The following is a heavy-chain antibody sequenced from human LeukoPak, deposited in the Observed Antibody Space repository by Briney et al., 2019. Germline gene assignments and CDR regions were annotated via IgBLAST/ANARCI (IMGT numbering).Heavy chain of an antibody. CDR2: INTNTGNP. D-gene: IGHD2-15*01. CDR1: GYIFTSYG. Sequence: RAASVKVSCTASGYIFTSYGISWVRQAPGQGLEWMGWINTNTGNPTYAHGFTGRFVFSLDTSVSTAYLQISSLKAEDTAVYYCARVRSADAFDIWGQGTMVTVSS. V-gene: IGHV7-4-1*02. CDR3: ARVRSADAFDI. J-gene: IGHJ3*02.